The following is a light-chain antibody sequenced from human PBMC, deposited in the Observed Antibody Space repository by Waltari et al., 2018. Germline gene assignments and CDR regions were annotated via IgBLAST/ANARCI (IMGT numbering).Light chain of an antibody. CDR1: QGIGND. Sequence: DIQMTQSPSSLSASVGDRVTITCRASQGIGNDLGWYQQKPGKAPKRLIYAASSVQSGVPSRFSGSGSGTEFTLTISSLQPEDFATYYCLQHNSYPLTFGGGTKVDLK. V-gene: IGKV1-17*01. CDR3: LQHNSYPLT. J-gene: IGKJ4*01. CDR2: AAS.